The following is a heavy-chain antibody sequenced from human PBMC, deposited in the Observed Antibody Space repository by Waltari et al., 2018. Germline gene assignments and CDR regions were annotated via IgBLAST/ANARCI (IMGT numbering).Heavy chain of an antibody. CDR3: ARLQGTYSSSWYTHYYYYGMDV. Sequence: QVQLQESGPGLVKPSETLSLTCAVSGYSISSGSYWGWIRQPPGKGLEWIGSIYHSGSTYYNPSLKSRVTISVDTSKNQFSLKLSSVTAADTAVYYCARLQGTYSSSWYTHYYYYGMDVWDQGPIGHRLL. CDR2: IYHSGST. V-gene: IGHV4-38-2*01. D-gene: IGHD6-13*01. J-gene: IGHJ6*02. CDR1: GYSISSGSY.